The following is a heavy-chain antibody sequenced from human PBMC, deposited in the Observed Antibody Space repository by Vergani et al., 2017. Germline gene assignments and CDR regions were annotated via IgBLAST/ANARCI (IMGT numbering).Heavy chain of an antibody. V-gene: IGHV1-69-2*01. D-gene: IGHD4-17*01. Sequence: EVQLVQSGAEVKKPGATMKISCKVSGYTFTDHYMHWVKSAPGKGLEWMGLVDPEDGETIYAEKFKGRVTIAADTSTDTAHLELSSLRSEDTAVYYCATPQTVTTGGMEVWGQGTTVIVSS. CDR3: ATPQTVTTGGMEV. CDR2: VDPEDGET. J-gene: IGHJ6*02. CDR1: GYTFTDHY.